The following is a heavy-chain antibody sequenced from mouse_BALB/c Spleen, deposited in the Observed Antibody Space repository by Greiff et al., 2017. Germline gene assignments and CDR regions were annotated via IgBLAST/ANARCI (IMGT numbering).Heavy chain of an antibody. V-gene: IGHV1-31*01. CDR1: GYSFTGYY. J-gene: IGHJ2*01. CDR3: ARWPYYYGSNYFDY. Sequence: EVQLQQSGPELVKPGASVKISCKASGYSFTGYYMHWVKQSHVKSLEWIGRINPYNGATSYNQNFKDKASLTVDKSSSTAYMELHSLTSEDSAVYYCARWPYYYGSNYFDYWGQGTTLTVSS. D-gene: IGHD1-1*01. CDR2: INPYNGAT.